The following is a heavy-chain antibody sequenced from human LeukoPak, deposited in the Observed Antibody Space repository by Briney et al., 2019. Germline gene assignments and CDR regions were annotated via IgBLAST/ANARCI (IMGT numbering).Heavy chain of an antibody. D-gene: IGHD3-3*01. Sequence: ASVKVSCKASGYTFTGYYMHWVRQAPGQGLEWMGWINPNSGGTNYAQKFQGRVTMTRDTSISTAYMELSRLRSDDTAVYYCAVQHYDFWCGYYIAAHFDYWGQGTLVTVSS. V-gene: IGHV1-2*02. CDR2: INPNSGGT. J-gene: IGHJ4*02. CDR3: AVQHYDFWCGYYIAAHFDY. CDR1: GYTFTGYY.